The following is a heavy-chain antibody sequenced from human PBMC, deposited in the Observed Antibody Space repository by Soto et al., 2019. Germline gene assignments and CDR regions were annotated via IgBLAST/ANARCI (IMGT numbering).Heavy chain of an antibody. J-gene: IGHJ4*02. D-gene: IGHD2-21*01. Sequence: PGGSLRLSCTDSGFSFNTYVMGWVRQAPGKGLEWVARILYDGSKEYYADPVKGRFTISRDNSKNTLYLQMDRLRVEDTAVYFCAKGLALMADHWGQGTPVTVSS. CDR1: GFSFNTYV. V-gene: IGHV3-30*18. CDR2: ILYDGSKE. CDR3: AKGLALMADH.